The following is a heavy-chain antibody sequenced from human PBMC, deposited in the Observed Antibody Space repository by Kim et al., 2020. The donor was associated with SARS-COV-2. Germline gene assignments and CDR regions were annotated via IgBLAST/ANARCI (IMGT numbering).Heavy chain of an antibody. Sequence: SVKVSCKASGGTFSSYAISWVRQAPGQGLEWMGGIIPIFGTANYAQKFQGRVTITADESTSTAYMELSSLRSEDTAVYYCAGVRVDPHSNIVATFFDYWGQGTLVTVSS. CDR1: GGTFSSYA. CDR3: AGVRVDPHSNIVATFFDY. J-gene: IGHJ4*02. V-gene: IGHV1-69*13. CDR2: IIPIFGTA. D-gene: IGHD5-12*01.